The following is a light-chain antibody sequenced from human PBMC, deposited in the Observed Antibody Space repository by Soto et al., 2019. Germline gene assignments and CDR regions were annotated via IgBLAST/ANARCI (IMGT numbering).Light chain of an antibody. V-gene: IGLV1-40*01. CDR3: QSYDSSLSGWV. CDR2: GNS. CDR1: SSNIGAGYD. J-gene: IGLJ2*01. Sequence: QSVLTQPPSVSGAPGQRVTMSCTGGSSNIGAGYDVHWYQQLPGTAPKLLIYGNSNRPSGVPDRFSGSKSGTSSSLAITGLQSEDEADYYCQSYDSSLSGWVFGGGTKLTVL.